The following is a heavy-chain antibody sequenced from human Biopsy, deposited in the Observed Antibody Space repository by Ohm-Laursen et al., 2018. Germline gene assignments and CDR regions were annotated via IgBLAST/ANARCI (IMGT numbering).Heavy chain of an antibody. J-gene: IGHJ4*02. CDR3: ARLGSGDYFPTFFDF. V-gene: IGHV4-31*03. Sequence: SQTLSLTCTVSGVSITGGRYYWNWIRHHPGKGLEWIGNIFYSANTYYNPSLKSRVTISVDTSKNQFSLKLSSVPAADTAVYYCARLGSGDYFPTFFDFWGQGALVTVSS. D-gene: IGHD5-12*01. CDR2: IFYSANT. CDR1: GVSITGGRYY.